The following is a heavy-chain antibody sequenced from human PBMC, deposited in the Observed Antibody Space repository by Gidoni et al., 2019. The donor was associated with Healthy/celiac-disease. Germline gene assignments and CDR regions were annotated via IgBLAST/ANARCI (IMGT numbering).Heavy chain of an antibody. D-gene: IGHD3-22*01. CDR1: GAYRSSYY. V-gene: IGHV4-59*01. CDR2: IYYSGST. J-gene: IGHJ3*02. Sequence: QVQLPWPDPYLVKPSETLSLPYPVSGAYRSSYYWSCIWKPPGKRLEWIGYIYYSGSTNYHPSLKSRVTISVDTSKIPFSLKLSSVTAADPAVYYCARGMIVVLNDAFDIWGQGTMVTVSS. CDR3: ARGMIVVLNDAFDI.